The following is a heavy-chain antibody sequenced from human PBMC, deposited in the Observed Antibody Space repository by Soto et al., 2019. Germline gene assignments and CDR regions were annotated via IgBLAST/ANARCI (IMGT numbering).Heavy chain of an antibody. D-gene: IGHD1-26*01. CDR3: AQDSSGSDPFYYGMDV. CDR2: ISYDGRSK. Sequence: GGSLRLSCVASGLTFNRHGMHWVRQAPGKGLEWVALISYDGRSKYYLDSVKGRFTISRDNSKSTLYLQMNTLRPEDTAVYYCAQDSSGSDPFYYGMDVWGQGTTVTVSS. J-gene: IGHJ6*02. CDR1: GLTFNRHG. V-gene: IGHV3-30*18.